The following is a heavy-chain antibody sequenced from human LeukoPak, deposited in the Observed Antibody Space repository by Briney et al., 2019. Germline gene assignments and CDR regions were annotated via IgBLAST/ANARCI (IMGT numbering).Heavy chain of an antibody. CDR2: ISHSGST. CDR3: ARETAAIPY. V-gene: IGHV4-38-2*02. Sequence: SEAPSLICTVSGYSLCSVYYWGWIRQPPGKALEWIGGISHSGSTYYNPPLKRRHTKSVDPPKNQFSLKLSSGTAPDTAVYYCARETAAIPYWGQGTLVTVSP. D-gene: IGHD2-21*01. J-gene: IGHJ4*02. CDR1: GYSLCSVYY.